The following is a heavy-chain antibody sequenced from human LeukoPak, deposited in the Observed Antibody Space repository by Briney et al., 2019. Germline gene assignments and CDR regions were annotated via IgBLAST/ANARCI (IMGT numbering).Heavy chain of an antibody. V-gene: IGHV3-7*01. Sequence: GGSLRLSCAASGFTFSNYFMGWVRQAPGKGLEWVANIKPDGSEKFYVDSVKGRFTISRDNAKNSLYLQMNSLRAEDTAVYYCARDLNWETYWGQGTLVTVSS. CDR2: IKPDGSEK. D-gene: IGHD1-1*01. J-gene: IGHJ4*02. CDR3: ARDLNWETY. CDR1: GFTFSNYF.